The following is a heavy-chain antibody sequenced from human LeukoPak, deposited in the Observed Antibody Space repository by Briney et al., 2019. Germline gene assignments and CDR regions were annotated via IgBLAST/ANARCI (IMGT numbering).Heavy chain of an antibody. V-gene: IGHV3-23*01. CDR2: ISGSGGST. CDR1: GFTFSSYA. J-gene: IGHJ4*02. D-gene: IGHD3-16*01. CDR3: AKDKLITFAGVMSYFDY. Sequence: GGSLRLSCAASGFTFSSYAMSWVRQAPGKGLEWVSAISGSGGSTYYADSVKGRFTISRDNSKNTLYLQMNSLRAEDTAVYYCAKDKLITFAGVMSYFDYWGQGTLVTVSS.